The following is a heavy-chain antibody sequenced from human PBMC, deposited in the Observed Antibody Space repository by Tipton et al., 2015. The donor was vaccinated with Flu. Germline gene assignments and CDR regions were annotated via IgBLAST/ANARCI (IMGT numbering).Heavy chain of an antibody. CDR3: ARHRYYSGYDS. D-gene: IGHD5-12*01. J-gene: IGHJ5*02. V-gene: IGHV4-34*01. CDR1: GGSFSAYY. Sequence: LRLSCAVYGGSFSAYYWSWIRQPPGKGLEWVGEINHSGTTNYNPSLKSRVTISVDTSKNQFSLKLSSVTAADTAVYYCARHRYYSGYDSWGQGTLVTVSS. CDR2: INHSGTT.